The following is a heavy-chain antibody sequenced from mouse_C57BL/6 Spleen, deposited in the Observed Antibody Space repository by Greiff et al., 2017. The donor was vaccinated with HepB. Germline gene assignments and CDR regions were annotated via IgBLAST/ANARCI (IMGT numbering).Heavy chain of an antibody. J-gene: IGHJ2*01. CDR3: ARGRTVGAPD. V-gene: IGHV1-50*01. Sequence: QVQLQQPGAELVKPGASVKLSCKASGYTFTSYWMQWVKQRPGQGLEWIGVIDPSDSYTNYNQKFKGKATLTVDTSSSTAYMQLSSLTSEDPAVYYWARGRTVGAPDWGQGTTLTVSS. D-gene: IGHD1-1*01. CDR1: GYTFTSYW. CDR2: IDPSDSYT.